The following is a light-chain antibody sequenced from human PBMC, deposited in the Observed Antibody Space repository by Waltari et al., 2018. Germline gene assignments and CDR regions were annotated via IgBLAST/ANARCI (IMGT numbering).Light chain of an antibody. J-gene: IGKJ1*01. CDR2: KAS. CDR3: QHYNSYSPT. CDR1: QRISSW. V-gene: IGKV1-5*03. Sequence: DIQMTQAPSILSASVGDRLTITCRASQRISSWVAWYQQRPGKAPNLLIYKASSLESGVPSRFSGSVSGTEFTLTISSLQPDEFATYYLQHYNSYSPTFGQGTNVEIK.